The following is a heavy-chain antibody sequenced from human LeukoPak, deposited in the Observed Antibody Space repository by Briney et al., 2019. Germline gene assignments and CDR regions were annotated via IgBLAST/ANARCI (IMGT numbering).Heavy chain of an antibody. J-gene: IGHJ4*02. CDR2: IGPTCTHR. CDR1: GFTFSSCG. V-gene: IGHV3-21*01. D-gene: IGHD1-14*01. CDR3: ATETIGRHYDY. Sequence: GGSLRLSCAASGFTFSSCGFNWVRQSPGKGLEWVSSIGPTCTHRYYAVSVSRPFAISRDNAKNSMYRQMDSLRDKDTAVYYCATETIGRHYDYWGQGTLLTPSS.